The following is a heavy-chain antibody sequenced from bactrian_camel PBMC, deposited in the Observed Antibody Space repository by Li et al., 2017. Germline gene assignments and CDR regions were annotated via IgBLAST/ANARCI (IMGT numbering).Heavy chain of an antibody. CDR3: AATRAYGWGDCPNAYA. V-gene: IGHV3S53*01. Sequence: HVQLVESGGGSAQTGGSVLLSCTAVGYTYTQYCMAWFRQSEGEEREVVATIDSEGTTTYTDSVKGRFTISRDNAKSTMYLQMNNLEPEDSAMYYCAATRAYGWGDCPNAYAWGQGTQVTVS. D-gene: IGHD5*01. J-gene: IGHJ6*01. CDR2: IDSEGTT. CDR1: GYTYTQYC.